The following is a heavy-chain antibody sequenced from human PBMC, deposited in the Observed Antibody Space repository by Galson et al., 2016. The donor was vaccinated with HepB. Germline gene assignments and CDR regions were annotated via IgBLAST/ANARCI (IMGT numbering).Heavy chain of an antibody. D-gene: IGHD6-19*01. J-gene: IGHJ4*02. CDR1: GFIFSNYG. Sequence: SLRLXCAASGFIFSNYGMHWVRQAPGKGLEWVAVIWFDGSIQYYADSVKGRFTISRDNSNNMLSLQMDSLRGEDTAIYYCARVNGTGWPVFDNWGQGTLVTVSS. CDR3: ARVNGTGWPVFDN. V-gene: IGHV3-33*01. CDR2: IWFDGSIQ.